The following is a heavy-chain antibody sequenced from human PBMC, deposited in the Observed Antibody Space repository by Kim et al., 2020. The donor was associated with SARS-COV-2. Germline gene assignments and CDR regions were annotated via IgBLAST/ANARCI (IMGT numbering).Heavy chain of an antibody. CDR2: VNTDGSDT. CDR3: TRAKVATNAFDS. Sequence: GGSLRLSCEASGFTFSGFWMDWVRQAPGKGLLWVSRVNTDGSDTAYADSVKGRLTVSRDNAKNTPYLQMNRLRADDTAVYYCTRAKVATNAFDSWGQGIL. V-gene: IGHV3-74*03. D-gene: IGHD1-1*01. J-gene: IGHJ4*02. CDR1: GFTFSGFW.